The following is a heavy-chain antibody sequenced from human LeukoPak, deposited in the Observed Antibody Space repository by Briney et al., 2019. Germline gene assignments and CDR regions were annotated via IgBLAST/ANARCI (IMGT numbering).Heavy chain of an antibody. CDR3: ARDPIVVVPAAIRRGWFDP. Sequence: ASVKVSCKASGYTFTGYYMHWVRQAPGQGLEWMGWINPNSGGTNYAQKFQGRVTMTRDTSISTAYMELSRLRSDDTAVYYCARDPIVVVPAAIRRGWFDPWGQGTLVTVSS. V-gene: IGHV1-2*02. D-gene: IGHD2-2*02. CDR2: INPNSGGT. CDR1: GYTFTGYY. J-gene: IGHJ5*02.